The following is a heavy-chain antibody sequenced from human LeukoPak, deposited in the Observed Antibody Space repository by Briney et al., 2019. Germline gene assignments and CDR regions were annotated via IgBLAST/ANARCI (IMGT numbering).Heavy chain of an antibody. D-gene: IGHD1/OR15-1a*01. CDR1: GFTFSDYY. J-gene: IGHJ3*02. CDR2: ISSSGSTI. V-gene: IGHV3-11*04. Sequence: GGSLRLSCAASGFTFSDYYMSWIRQAPGKGLEWVSYISSSGSTIYYADSVKGRFTISRDNAKNSLYLQMNSLRAEDTAVYYCARDTRNTGTNAFDIWGQGTMVTVSS. CDR3: ARDTRNTGTNAFDI.